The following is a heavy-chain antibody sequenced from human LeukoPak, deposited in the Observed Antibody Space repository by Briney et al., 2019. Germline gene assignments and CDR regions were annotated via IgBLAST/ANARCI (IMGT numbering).Heavy chain of an antibody. CDR3: ARVWWLRSWFDP. J-gene: IGHJ5*02. CDR2: INHSGST. Sequence: SETLSLTCAVYGGSFSGYYWSWIRQPPGKGLEWIGEINHSGSTNYNPSLKSRVTISVDTSKNQFSLKLSSVTAADTAVYYCARVWWLRSWFDPWGQGTLVTVSS. CDR1: GGSFSGYY. D-gene: IGHD5-12*01. V-gene: IGHV4-34*01.